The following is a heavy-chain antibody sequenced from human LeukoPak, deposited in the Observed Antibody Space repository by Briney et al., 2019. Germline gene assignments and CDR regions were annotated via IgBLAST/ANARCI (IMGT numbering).Heavy chain of an antibody. D-gene: IGHD5-12*01. Sequence: GGSLRLSCVASGFTFSNAWMSWVRQVPVKGLEWVGRIKRKTDGGTTDYAAPVKGRFTISRDNSKSTLYLQMNSLGAEDTAVYYCARDRKSRHSGGFAPWGQGTLVTVSS. CDR2: IKRKTDGGTT. V-gene: IGHV3-15*01. J-gene: IGHJ5*02. CDR1: GFTFSNAW. CDR3: ARDRKSRHSGGFAP.